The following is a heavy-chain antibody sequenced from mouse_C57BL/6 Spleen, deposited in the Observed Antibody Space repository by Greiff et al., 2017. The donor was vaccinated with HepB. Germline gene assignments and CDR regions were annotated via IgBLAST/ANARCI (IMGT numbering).Heavy chain of an antibody. CDR1: GFTFSSYG. CDR2: ISSGGSYT. CDR3: ARHVDTTGYFDV. D-gene: IGHD1-1*01. Sequence: EVKLMESGGDLVKPGGSLKLSCAASGFTFSSYGMSWVRQTPDKRLEWAATISSGGSYTYYPDSVKGRFTISRDNAKNTLYLQMSSLKSEDTAMYYCARHVDTTGYFDVWGTGTTVTVSS. V-gene: IGHV5-6*01. J-gene: IGHJ1*03.